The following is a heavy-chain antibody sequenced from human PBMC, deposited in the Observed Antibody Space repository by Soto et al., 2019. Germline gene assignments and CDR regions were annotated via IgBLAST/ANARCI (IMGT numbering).Heavy chain of an antibody. Sequence: PGGSLRLSCAASGVPFSVYGMHLVRQAPGKGLEWVTLVSYDGSIKYYADSVKGRFTISRDNSKNMLYLQMNSLRVEDTAVYYCAKDGSHLAVAGTSPTSYFYGLAVWGQGTTVTVSS. D-gene: IGHD6-19*01. CDR1: GVPFSVYG. V-gene: IGHV3-30*18. CDR3: AKDGSHLAVAGTSPTSYFYGLAV. J-gene: IGHJ6*02. CDR2: VSYDGSIK.